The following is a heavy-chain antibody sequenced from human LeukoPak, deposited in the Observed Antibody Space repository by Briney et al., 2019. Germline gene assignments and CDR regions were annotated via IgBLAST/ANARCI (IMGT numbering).Heavy chain of an antibody. Sequence: GASVKVSCKASGYTFTSYGISWVRQAPGQGLEWMGWISAYNGNTDYAQKLQGRVTMTTDTSTSTAYMELRSLRSDDTAVYYCARTGIWSDMEDWFDPWGQGTLVTVSS. CDR1: GYTFTSYG. D-gene: IGHD3-3*01. CDR3: ARTGIWSDMEDWFDP. CDR2: ISAYNGNT. V-gene: IGHV1-18*04. J-gene: IGHJ5*02.